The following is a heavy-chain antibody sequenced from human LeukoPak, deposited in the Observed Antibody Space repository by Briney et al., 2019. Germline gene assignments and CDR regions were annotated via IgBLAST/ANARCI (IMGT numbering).Heavy chain of an antibody. Sequence: GGSLRLSCAASGFTFSDYYMSWIRQAPGKGLEWVSYISSSGSTIYYADSVKGRFTISRDNAKNSLYLQMNSLRAEDTAVYYCARVPWDSSGWHYFDYWGQGTLVTVSS. CDR2: ISSSGSTI. D-gene: IGHD6-19*01. J-gene: IGHJ4*02. CDR1: GFTFSDYY. CDR3: ARVPWDSSGWHYFDY. V-gene: IGHV3-11*01.